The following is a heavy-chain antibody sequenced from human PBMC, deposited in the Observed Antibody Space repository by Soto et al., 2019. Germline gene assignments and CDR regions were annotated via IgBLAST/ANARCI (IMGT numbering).Heavy chain of an antibody. Sequence: ASVKVSCKASGYAFTSYGISWVRQAPGEGLEWIGWISACNGNTNYAQKLQGRVTMTRETSTSTAYMELRSLRSDDTAVYYCASEVQDYVWGSYRPLFDSWGQGTLVTV. CDR1: GYAFTSYG. D-gene: IGHD3-16*02. V-gene: IGHV1-18*01. J-gene: IGHJ4*02. CDR2: ISACNGNT. CDR3: ASEVQDYVWGSYRPLFDS.